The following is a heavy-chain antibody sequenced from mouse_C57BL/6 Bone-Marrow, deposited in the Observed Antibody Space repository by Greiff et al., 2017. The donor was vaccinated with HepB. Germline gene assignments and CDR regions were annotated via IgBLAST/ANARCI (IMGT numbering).Heavy chain of an antibody. J-gene: IGHJ4*01. D-gene: IGHD2-1*01. Sequence: QVQLKQSGAELVKPGASVKISCKASGYAFSSYWMNWVKQRPGQGLEWIGQIYPGDGDTNYNGKFKGKATLTADKSSSTAYMQLSSLTSEDSAVYCCARKGIYYGAIDYWGQGTSVTVSS. CDR2: IYPGDGDT. V-gene: IGHV1-80*01. CDR1: GYAFSSYW. CDR3: ARKGIYYGAIDY.